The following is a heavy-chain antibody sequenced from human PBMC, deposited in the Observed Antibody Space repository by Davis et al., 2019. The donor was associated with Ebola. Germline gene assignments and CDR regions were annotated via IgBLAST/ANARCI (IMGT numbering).Heavy chain of an antibody. D-gene: IGHD3-9*01. CDR1: GFTFSDYY. V-gene: IGHV3-11*06. Sequence: GGSLRLSCAASGFTFSDYYMSWIRQAPGKGLEWVSYISSSSSYTNYADSVKGRFTISRDNAKNSLYLQMNSLRAEDTAVYYCARDHYDILTGLNWFDPWGQGTLVTVSS. CDR2: ISSSSSYT. CDR3: ARDHYDILTGLNWFDP. J-gene: IGHJ5*02.